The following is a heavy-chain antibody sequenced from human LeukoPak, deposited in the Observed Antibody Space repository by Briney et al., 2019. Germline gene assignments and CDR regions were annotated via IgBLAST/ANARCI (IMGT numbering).Heavy chain of an antibody. CDR3: AREESGLELYYFDY. Sequence: PSETLSLTCTVSGGSISSYYWSWIRQPPGKGLEWIGYIYYSGSTYYNPSLESRVTISVDTSKNQFSLKLSSVTAADTAVYYCAREESGLELYYFDYWGQGTLVTVSS. D-gene: IGHD1-26*01. CDR2: IYYSGST. CDR1: GGSISSYY. J-gene: IGHJ4*02. V-gene: IGHV4-30-4*01.